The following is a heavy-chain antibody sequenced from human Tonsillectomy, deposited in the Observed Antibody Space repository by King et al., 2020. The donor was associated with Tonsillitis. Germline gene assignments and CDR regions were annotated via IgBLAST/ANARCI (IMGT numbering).Heavy chain of an antibody. Sequence: VQLVESGGDLVQPGGSLRLSCVASGFTFSTYWVGWVRQAPGKGLEWVANIKPDGSENYSVDAVRGRFTISRDNAKNSLYLQMNSLRAEDTAVYYCATPLLRFVPGAMDVWGQGTTVTVSS. CDR1: GFTFSTYW. V-gene: IGHV3-7*01. D-gene: IGHD3-3*01. CDR3: ATPLLRFVPGAMDV. CDR2: IKPDGSEN. J-gene: IGHJ6*02.